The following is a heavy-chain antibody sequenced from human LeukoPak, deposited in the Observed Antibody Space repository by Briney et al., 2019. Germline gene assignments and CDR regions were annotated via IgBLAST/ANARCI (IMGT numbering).Heavy chain of an antibody. Sequence: PSETLSLTCTVSGGSISHYYWTWIRQPPGKGLEWIGYIYSGNTNYNPPLKSRVTISVDTSKNQFSLKLTSVTAADTAVYYCARDRERRTYYYGSGSSFDPWGQGTLVTVSS. CDR3: ARDRERRTYYYGSGSSFDP. D-gene: IGHD3-10*01. J-gene: IGHJ5*02. CDR1: GGSISHYY. CDR2: IYSGNT. V-gene: IGHV4-59*01.